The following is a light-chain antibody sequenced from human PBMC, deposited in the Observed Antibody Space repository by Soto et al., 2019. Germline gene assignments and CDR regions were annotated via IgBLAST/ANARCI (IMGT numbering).Light chain of an antibody. CDR1: NSDVGGRNF. V-gene: IGLV2-14*01. CDR2: EVN. J-gene: IGLJ1*01. Sequence: QSALTQPASVSGSPGQSIAISCTGTNSDVGGRNFVSWYQQHPGRAPKLMIFEVNNRPSGVSDRFSGSKSGNTASLTISGLQPEDEADYFCMSYTGSRTLVFGTGTKLTVL. CDR3: MSYTGSRTLV.